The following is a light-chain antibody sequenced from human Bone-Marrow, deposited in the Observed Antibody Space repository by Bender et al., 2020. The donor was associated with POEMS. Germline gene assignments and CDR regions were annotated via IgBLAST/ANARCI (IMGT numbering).Light chain of an antibody. V-gene: IGLV1-44*01. Sequence: QSVLTQPPSASGTPGQRVTISCSGGSSNIGAHAVNWYQHLPGTAPKLLIYSSHRRPSEVPDRFSGSRSGTSASLAISGLQSEDEADYYCCSYAGRYSVLFGGGTKVTVL. CDR3: CSYAGRYSVL. CDR1: SSNIGAHA. CDR2: SSH. J-gene: IGLJ2*01.